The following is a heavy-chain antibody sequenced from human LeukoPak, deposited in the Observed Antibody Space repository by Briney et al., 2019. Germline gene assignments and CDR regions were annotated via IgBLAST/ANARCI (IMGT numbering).Heavy chain of an antibody. Sequence: PSETLSLTCTVSGGSISSRSYYWGWIRQPPGKGLEWIGSIYYSGSTYYNPSLKSRVTISVDTSKNQFSLKLSSVTAADTAVYYCARFSPWGSLAFGYGMDVWGQGTTVTVSS. D-gene: IGHD3-10*01. V-gene: IGHV4-39*01. J-gene: IGHJ6*02. CDR1: GGSISSRSYY. CDR3: ARFSPWGSLAFGYGMDV. CDR2: IYYSGST.